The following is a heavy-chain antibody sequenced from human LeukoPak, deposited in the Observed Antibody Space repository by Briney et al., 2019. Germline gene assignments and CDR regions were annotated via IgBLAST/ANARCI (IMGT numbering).Heavy chain of an antibody. J-gene: IGHJ6*03. CDR1: GYTFTSYG. V-gene: IGHV1-18*01. Sequence: GASVKVSCKASGYTFTSYGISWVRQAPGQGLEWMGWISAYNGNTNYAQKLQGRVTMTTDTSTSTAYMELRSLRSDDTAVYYCAREYCTGGVCFHYMDAWGKGTTVTVSS. D-gene: IGHD2-8*02. CDR2: ISAYNGNT. CDR3: AREYCTGGVCFHYMDA.